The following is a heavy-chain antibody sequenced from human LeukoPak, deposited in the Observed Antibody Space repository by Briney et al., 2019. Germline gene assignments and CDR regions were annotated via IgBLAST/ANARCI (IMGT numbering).Heavy chain of an antibody. V-gene: IGHV3-30*18. J-gene: IGHJ4*02. Sequence: GGSLRLSCAASGFTFSSYGMHWVRQAPGKGLEWVAVISYDGSNKYYSDSVKGRFTISIDNSKNTLYLIMNSLRAEDTAVYYCAKSAPEYYDFWSGADYWGQGTLVTVSS. CDR3: AKSAPEYYDFWSGADY. CDR2: ISYDGSNK. CDR1: GFTFSSYG. D-gene: IGHD3-3*01.